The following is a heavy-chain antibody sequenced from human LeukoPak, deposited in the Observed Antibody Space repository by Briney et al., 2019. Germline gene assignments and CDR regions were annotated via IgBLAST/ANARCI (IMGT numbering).Heavy chain of an antibody. CDR2: IYSSGTT. CDR3: ARGTSGPGFDP. CDR1: GGSINSYY. D-gene: IGHD2-15*01. J-gene: IGHJ5*02. V-gene: IGHV4-4*07. Sequence: SETLSLTCTVSGGSINSYYWSWIRQPAGKGLEWLGHIYSSGTTKYNPSLKSRVTMSVDTSKNQFSLKLNSVTAADPAVYYCARGTSGPGFDPWGQGTLVSVSS.